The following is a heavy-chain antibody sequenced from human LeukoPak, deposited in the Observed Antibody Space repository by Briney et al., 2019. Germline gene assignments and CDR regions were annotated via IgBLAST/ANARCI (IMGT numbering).Heavy chain of an antibody. J-gene: IGHJ4*02. Sequence: ASVKVSCKASGYSSTGHYMHWVRQAPGQGLEWMGWINPNSGGTNYAQRFQGRVTMTRDTSISTAYMELSRLRSDDTAVYYCARYFRYYDSSGYPAFDYWGQGTLVTVSS. V-gene: IGHV1-2*02. D-gene: IGHD3-22*01. CDR1: GYSSTGHY. CDR2: INPNSGGT. CDR3: ARYFRYYDSSGYPAFDY.